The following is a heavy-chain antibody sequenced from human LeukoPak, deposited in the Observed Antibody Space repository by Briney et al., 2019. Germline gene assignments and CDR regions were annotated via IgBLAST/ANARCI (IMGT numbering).Heavy chain of an antibody. V-gene: IGHV4-34*01. D-gene: IGHD3-3*01. CDR3: ARGLQPHYYDFWSGYSGYNWFDP. J-gene: IGHJ5*02. Sequence: SETLSLTCAVYGGSFSGYYWSWIRQPPGKGLEWIGEINHSGSTNYNPSLKSRVTISVDTSKNQFSLKLSSVTAADTAVYYCARGLQPHYYDFWSGYSGYNWFDPWGQGTLVTVSS. CDR1: GGSFSGYY. CDR2: INHSGST.